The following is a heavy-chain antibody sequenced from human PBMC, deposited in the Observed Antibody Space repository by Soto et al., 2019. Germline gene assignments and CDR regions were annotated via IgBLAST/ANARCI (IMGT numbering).Heavy chain of an antibody. CDR3: AKIFYPSSGPFDS. CDR1: GFTFSNYA. J-gene: IGHJ4*02. D-gene: IGHD6-6*01. Sequence: SLRLSCAASGFTFSNYAMHWVRQAPGKGLEWVAVITYEGSDEYYADSVKGRFTISRDNSKNTLYLQMNSLSTEDTAVYYCAKIFYPSSGPFDSWGQGTLVTVSS. CDR2: ITYEGSDE. V-gene: IGHV3-30*18.